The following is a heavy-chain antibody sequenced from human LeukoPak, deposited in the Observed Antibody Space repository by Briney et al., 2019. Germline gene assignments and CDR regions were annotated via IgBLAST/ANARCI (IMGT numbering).Heavy chain of an antibody. Sequence: SVEVSCKASGGTFSSYAISWVRQAPGQGLEWMGRIIPIFGTANYAQKFQGRVTITTDESTSTAYMELSSLSSEDTAVYYCARGRVRVGYYQHNWFDPRGQGTLVTVSS. J-gene: IGHJ5*02. D-gene: IGHD3-22*01. CDR1: GGTFSSYA. V-gene: IGHV1-69*05. CDR3: ARGRVRVGYYQHNWFDP. CDR2: IIPIFGTA.